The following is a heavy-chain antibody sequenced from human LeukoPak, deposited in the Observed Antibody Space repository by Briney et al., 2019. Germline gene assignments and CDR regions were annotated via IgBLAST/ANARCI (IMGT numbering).Heavy chain of an antibody. J-gene: IGHJ4*02. D-gene: IGHD6-13*01. Sequence: SETLSLTCAVYGGSFSGYYWSLIRQPPRKGLEWIGEINHSGSTNYNPSLKSRVTISVDTSKDQFSLKLSSVTAADTAVYYCARNSAAAGNQIDYWGQGTLVTVSS. CDR2: INHSGST. V-gene: IGHV4-34*01. CDR3: ARNSAAAGNQIDY. CDR1: GGSFSGYY.